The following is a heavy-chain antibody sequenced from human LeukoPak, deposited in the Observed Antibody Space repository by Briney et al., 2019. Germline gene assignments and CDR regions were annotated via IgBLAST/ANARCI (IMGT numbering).Heavy chain of an antibody. D-gene: IGHD5-24*01. V-gene: IGHV4-59*01. CDR2: IYYSGST. CDR3: ARARDGHINNWFDP. Sequence: ASETLSLTCTVSGGSINSYYWSWIRQPPGKGLEWIGYIYYSGSTNYNPSLKSRVTISVDTSKNQFSLMMSSVTAADTAVYYCARARDGHINNWFDPGGQGTLVTVSS. CDR1: GGSINSYY. J-gene: IGHJ5*02.